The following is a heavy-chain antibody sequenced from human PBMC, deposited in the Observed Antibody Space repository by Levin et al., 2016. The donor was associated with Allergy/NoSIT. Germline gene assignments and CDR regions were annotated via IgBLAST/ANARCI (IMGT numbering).Heavy chain of an antibody. CDR3: ARGIAAAGTPTLGV. V-gene: IGHV4-59*13. J-gene: IGHJ4*02. CDR2: IYYSGST. Sequence: PGKGLEWIGYIYYSGSTNYNPSLKSRVTISVDTSKNQFSLKLSSVTAADTAVYYCARGIAAAGTPTLGVWGQGTLVTVSS. D-gene: IGHD6-13*01.